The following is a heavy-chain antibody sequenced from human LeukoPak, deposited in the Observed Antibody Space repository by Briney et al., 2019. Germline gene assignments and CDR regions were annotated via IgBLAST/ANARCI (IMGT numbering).Heavy chain of an antibody. V-gene: IGHV4-39*01. CDR2: IFYSGST. D-gene: IGHD3-10*01. CDR3: ARRLGTYYYGSGSYQRGYFDY. CDR1: SGSISTSNYY. J-gene: IGHJ4*02. Sequence: SETLSLTCTVSSGSISTSNYYWGWVRQPPGKALEWIGNIFYSGSTYYSPSLKSRVTISLDTSRNQFSLKLSSVTAADTAVYYCARRLGTYYYGSGSYQRGYFDYWGQGTLVTVSS.